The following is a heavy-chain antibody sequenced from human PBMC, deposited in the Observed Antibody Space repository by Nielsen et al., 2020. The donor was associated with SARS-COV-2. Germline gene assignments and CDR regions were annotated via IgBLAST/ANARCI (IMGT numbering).Heavy chain of an antibody. CDR1: GFTFSSYW. CDR3: ARDQGGPGYFDY. Sequence: GESLKISCAASGFTFSSYWMSWVRQAPGKGLEWVANIKQDGSEKYYVDSVKGRFTISRDNAKNSLYLQMNSLRAEDTAVYYCARDQGGPGYFDYWGQGTLVTVSS. D-gene: IGHD3-16*01. V-gene: IGHV3-7*01. J-gene: IGHJ4*02. CDR2: IKQDGSEK.